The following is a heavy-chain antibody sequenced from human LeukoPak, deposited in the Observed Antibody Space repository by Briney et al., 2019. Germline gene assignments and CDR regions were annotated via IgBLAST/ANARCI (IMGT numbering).Heavy chain of an antibody. CDR2: IYYSGRT. J-gene: IGHJ4*02. CDR1: SGSINSYY. Sequence: SETLSLTCTVSSGSINSYYWSWVRQPPGRGLEYIGYIYYSGRTHYNPPLKSRVTISVDTSKNQFSLSLSSVTAADTAVYYCARTPDRGGFDFWGQGMLVTVSS. CDR3: ARTPDRGGFDF. D-gene: IGHD3-10*01. V-gene: IGHV4-59*01.